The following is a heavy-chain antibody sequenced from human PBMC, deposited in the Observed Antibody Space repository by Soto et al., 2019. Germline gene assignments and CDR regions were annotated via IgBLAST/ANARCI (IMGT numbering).Heavy chain of an antibody. CDR3: AKDYGSGCDWLRVGDASDI. CDR1: GFTFSSYG. D-gene: IGHD6-19*01. Sequence: QVQLVESGGGVVQPGRSLRLSCAASGFTFSSYGMHWVRQAPGKGLEWVAVISYDGSNKYYADSVKGRFTISRDTSKNTLYLQMNSLRAEDTAMYYCAKDYGSGCDWLRVGDASDIWGQGTMVTXSS. V-gene: IGHV3-30*18. CDR2: ISYDGSNK. J-gene: IGHJ3*02.